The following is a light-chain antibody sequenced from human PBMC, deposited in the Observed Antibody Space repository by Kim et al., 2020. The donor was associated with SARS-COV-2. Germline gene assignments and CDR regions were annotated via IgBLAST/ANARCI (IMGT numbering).Light chain of an antibody. Sequence: QSLTISCPGTSRDIGTYNFVSWYQQHPGKAPKLIIFDVNDRPSGVSNRFSGSKSANTASLTISGLQAEDEADYYCSSFTSTSSPYVFGTGTKVTVL. CDR3: SSFTSTSSPYV. V-gene: IGLV2-14*03. J-gene: IGLJ1*01. CDR1: SRDIGTYNF. CDR2: DVN.